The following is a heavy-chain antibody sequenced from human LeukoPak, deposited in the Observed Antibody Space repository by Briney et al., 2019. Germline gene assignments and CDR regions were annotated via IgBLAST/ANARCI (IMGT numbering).Heavy chain of an antibody. V-gene: IGHV3-64D*06. J-gene: IGHJ4*02. CDR3: ARSYCSSTSCYVDYFDY. CDR2: ISSNGGST. CDR1: GFTFSSYA. Sequence: GGSLRLSCSASGFTFSSYAMHWVRQAPGKGLEYVSAISSNGGSTYYADSVKGRFTISRDNSKNTLYLQMSSLRAEDTAVYYCARSYCSSTSCYVDYFDYWGQGTLVTVSS. D-gene: IGHD2-2*01.